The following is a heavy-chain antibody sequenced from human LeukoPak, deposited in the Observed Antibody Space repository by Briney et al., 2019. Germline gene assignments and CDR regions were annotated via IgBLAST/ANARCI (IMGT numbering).Heavy chain of an antibody. CDR1: GGTFSSYA. J-gene: IGHJ5*02. CDR2: IIPIFGTA. Sequence: SVKVSCKASGGTFSSYAISWVRQAPGQGLEWMGGIIPIFGTANYAQKFQGRVTTTTDESTSTAYMELSSLRSEDTAVYYCARAVRTRARFDPWGQGTLVTVSS. CDR3: ARAVRTRARFDP. D-gene: IGHD1-7*01. V-gene: IGHV1-69*05.